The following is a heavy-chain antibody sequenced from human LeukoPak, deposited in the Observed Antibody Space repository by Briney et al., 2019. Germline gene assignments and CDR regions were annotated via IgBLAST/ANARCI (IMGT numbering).Heavy chain of an antibody. D-gene: IGHD3-9*01. CDR1: GGSISSSSYY. CDR2: IYYSGST. V-gene: IGHV4-39*07. J-gene: IGHJ3*02. Sequence: SETLSLTCTVSGGSISSSSYYWGWIRQPPGKGLEWIGSIYYSGSTYYNPSLKSRVTISVDTSKNQFSLKLSSVTAADTAVYYCARGGLRYFDWLLSDAFDIWGQGTMVTVSS. CDR3: ARGGLRYFDWLLSDAFDI.